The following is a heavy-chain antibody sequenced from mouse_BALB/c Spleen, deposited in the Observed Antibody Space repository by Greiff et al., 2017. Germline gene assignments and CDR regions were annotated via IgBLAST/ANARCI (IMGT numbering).Heavy chain of an antibody. CDR2: ISSGGSYT. J-gene: IGHJ4*01. Sequence: EVQLVESGGGLVKPGGSLKLSCAASGFTFSSYAMSWVRQSPAKRLEWVAEISSGGSYTYYPDTVTGRFTISRDNAKNTLYLEMSSLRSEDTAMYDFTRGGRLRQDDAMDYWGQGTSVTVSS. D-gene: IGHD2-4*01. V-gene: IGHV5-9-4*01. CDR3: TRGGRLRQDDAMDY. CDR1: GFTFSSYA.